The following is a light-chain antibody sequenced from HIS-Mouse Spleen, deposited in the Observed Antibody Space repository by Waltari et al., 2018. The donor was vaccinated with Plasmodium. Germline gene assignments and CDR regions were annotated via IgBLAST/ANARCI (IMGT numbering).Light chain of an antibody. J-gene: IGKJ1*01. CDR1: QCVLYSSNNKNY. Sequence: DIVMTQSPDSLAVSLGERATINCKSSQCVLYSSNNKNYLAWYQRKPGQPPKLIIYWASTRESGVPDRFSGSGSGTDFTLTISSLQAEDVAVYYCQQYYSTPWTFGQGTKVEIK. CDR3: QQYYSTPWT. V-gene: IGKV4-1*01. CDR2: WAS.